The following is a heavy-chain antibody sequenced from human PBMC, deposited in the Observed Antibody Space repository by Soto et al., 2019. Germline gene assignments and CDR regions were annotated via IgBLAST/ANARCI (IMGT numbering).Heavy chain of an antibody. D-gene: IGHD1-1*01. V-gene: IGHV2-5*02. Sequence: GPTLINPTRTLTLTCTFSGSSHTTISQCLFFISQAPPKALEWLAFIYWDVDKRYSPSLRSRLTITKDTSRNQVVLTMTNMDPVDTATYFCALRLAGSTTGWNTGIFECWGQGTLVTVSS. J-gene: IGHJ4*02. CDR1: GSSHTTISQC. CDR2: IYWDVDK. CDR3: ALRLAGSTTGWNTGIFEC.